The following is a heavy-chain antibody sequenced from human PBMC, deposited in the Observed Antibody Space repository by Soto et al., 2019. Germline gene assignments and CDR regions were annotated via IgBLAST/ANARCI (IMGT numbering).Heavy chain of an antibody. J-gene: IGHJ4*02. CDR2: IYYGGST. CDR3: XTXXXXXXXXXXXXXFAX. V-gene: IGHV4-39*01. CDR1: GGDVTSSRYY. Sequence: QLQLRESGPGLVRPSETLSLTCTVSGGDVTSSRYYWAWIRQTPGKGLEWIATIYYGGSTYYSASXKSRVTISIDTSKNQFSLKMTSVTAAXTAXXXXXTXXXXXXXXXXXXXFAXXXXGTLXTVSS.